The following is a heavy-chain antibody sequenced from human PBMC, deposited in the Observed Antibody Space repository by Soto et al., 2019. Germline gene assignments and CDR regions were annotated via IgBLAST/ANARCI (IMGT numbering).Heavy chain of an antibody. CDR1: GYPFLSYA. D-gene: IGHD2-8*02. CDR3: AREPLVAYNI. J-gene: IGHJ4*02. Sequence: ASVKVSCKVSGYPFLSYALHWVRQAPGQSLEWLGWINAGDGVTKYAPKFQGRVIMTRDTSARTAYMELTSLRSEDTAVYYCAREPLVAYNIWGEGTLVTVSS. V-gene: IGHV1-3*01. CDR2: INAGDGVT.